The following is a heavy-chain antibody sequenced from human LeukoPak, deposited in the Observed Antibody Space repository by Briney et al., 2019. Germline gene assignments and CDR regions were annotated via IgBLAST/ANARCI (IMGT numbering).Heavy chain of an antibody. Sequence: SETLSLTCAVYGGSLSGYYWSWIRQPPGKGLEWISEINHSGRINYNPSLKSRVTISVDTSKNQFSLKLSSVTAADTAVYYCARTIGLRYFDWSPLGWFDPWGQGTLVTVSS. D-gene: IGHD3-9*01. CDR1: GGSLSGYY. J-gene: IGHJ5*02. CDR2: INHSGRI. V-gene: IGHV4-34*01. CDR3: ARTIGLRYFDWSPLGWFDP.